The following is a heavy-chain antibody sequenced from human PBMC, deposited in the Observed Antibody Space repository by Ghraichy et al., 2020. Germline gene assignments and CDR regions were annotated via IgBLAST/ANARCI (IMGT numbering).Heavy chain of an antibody. CDR2: IYYSGST. Sequence: SETLSLTCTVSGGSISSSSYYWGWIRQPPGKGLEWIGSIYYSGSTYYNPSLKSRVTISVDTSKNQFSLKLSSVTAADTAVYYCARPHAGSVYFDYWGQGTLVTVSS. D-gene: IGHD3-10*01. CDR1: GGSISSSSYY. J-gene: IGHJ4*02. V-gene: IGHV4-39*01. CDR3: ARPHAGSVYFDY.